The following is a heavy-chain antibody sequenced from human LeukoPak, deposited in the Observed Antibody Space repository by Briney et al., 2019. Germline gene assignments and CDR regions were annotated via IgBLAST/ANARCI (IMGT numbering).Heavy chain of an antibody. J-gene: IGHJ4*02. CDR2: IKQDGSEK. D-gene: IGHD1-1*01. CDR3: VRGRLTTDY. Sequence: GGSLRLSCAASGFTFSAYWMTWVRQSPGKGLEWVANIKQDGSEKNSVDSVKGRFTISRDNAKNSLYLQMNSLRAEDTAVYYCVRGRLTTDYWGQGTLVTVSS. CDR1: GFTFSAYW. V-gene: IGHV3-7*05.